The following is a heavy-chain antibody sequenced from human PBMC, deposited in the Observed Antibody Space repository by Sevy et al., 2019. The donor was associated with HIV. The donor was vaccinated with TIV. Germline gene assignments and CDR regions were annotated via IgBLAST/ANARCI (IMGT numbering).Heavy chain of an antibody. D-gene: IGHD1-20*01. Sequence: GGSLRLSCAASGFTFEDHAMHWVRQVPGKGLEWVSGISWKSGSRGYVDSVKVRFTISRDSAKNSLYLEMNSLRIEDLALYYCVRERPVAVTGNAFDIWGQGTMVTVSS. CDR1: GFTFEDHA. V-gene: IGHV3-9*03. CDR3: VRERPVAVTGNAFDI. J-gene: IGHJ3*02. CDR2: ISWKSGSR.